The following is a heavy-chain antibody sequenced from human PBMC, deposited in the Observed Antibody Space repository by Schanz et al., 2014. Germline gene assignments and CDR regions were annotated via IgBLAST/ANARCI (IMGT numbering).Heavy chain of an antibody. J-gene: IGHJ4*02. CDR3: VKDDRGDVVVVAANY. V-gene: IGHV3-23*01. CDR1: GFTFSNHA. Sequence: EVHLLESGGGLVQPGGSLRLSCAASGFTFSNHALGWVRQAPGKGLEWVSLVSASGGGPFYADSVKGRFTISRDNSRNTVYLQMSSLRAEDTAVYYCVKDDRGDVVVVAANYWGQGAQXIVSS. D-gene: IGHD2-15*01. CDR2: VSASGGGP.